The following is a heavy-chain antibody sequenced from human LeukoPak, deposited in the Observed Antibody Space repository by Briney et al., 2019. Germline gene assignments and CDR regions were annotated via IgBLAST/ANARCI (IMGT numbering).Heavy chain of an antibody. CDR2: IGGSGDST. V-gene: IGHV3-23*01. Sequence: PGGSLRLSCAASGFTFSSYAMSWVRQAPGKGLEWVSSIGGSGDSTYYADSVKGRFTVSRDNSKNTLYLQMNSLRAEDTAVYYCARAGDSSGYYVIIEYYFDYWGQGTLVTVSS. D-gene: IGHD3-22*01. CDR1: GFTFSSYA. CDR3: ARAGDSSGYYVIIEYYFDY. J-gene: IGHJ4*02.